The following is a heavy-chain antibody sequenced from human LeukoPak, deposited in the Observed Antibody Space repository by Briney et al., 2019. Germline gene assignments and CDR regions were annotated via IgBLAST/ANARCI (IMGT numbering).Heavy chain of an antibody. CDR3: ARDYYDSSGYPHFDY. CDR2: IWYDGSNK. J-gene: IGHJ4*02. D-gene: IGHD3-22*01. V-gene: IGHV3-33*01. Sequence: GGSLRLSCAASGFTFSSYGMHWVRQAPGKGLEWVAVIWYDGSNKYYADSVKGRFTISRDNSKNTLYLQMNSLRAEDTAVYYCARDYYDSSGYPHFDYWGQRTLVTVSS. CDR1: GFTFSSYG.